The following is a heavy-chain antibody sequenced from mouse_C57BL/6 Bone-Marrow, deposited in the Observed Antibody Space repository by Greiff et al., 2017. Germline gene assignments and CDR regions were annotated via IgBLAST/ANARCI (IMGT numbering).Heavy chain of an antibody. D-gene: IGHD2-12*01. CDR2: IDPANGNT. V-gene: IGHV14-3*01. Sequence: VQLQQSVAELVRPGASVKLSCTASGFNIKNTYMHWVKQRPEQGLEWIGRIDPANGNTKYAPKFQGKATITADTSSNTASLQLRRLTSYVTAIFYFAGGYYSDNFVKDYFEDWGQGTTLTVSS. J-gene: IGHJ2*01. CDR1: GFNIKNTY. CDR3: AGGYYSDNFVKDYFED.